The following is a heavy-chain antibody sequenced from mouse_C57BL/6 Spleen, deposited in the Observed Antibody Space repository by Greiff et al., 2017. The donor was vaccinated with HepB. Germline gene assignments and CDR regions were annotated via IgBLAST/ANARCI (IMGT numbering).Heavy chain of an antibody. CDR1: GFTFTDYY. D-gene: IGHD2-4*01. CDR2: IRNTANGYTT. J-gene: IGHJ4*01. Sequence: EVMLVESGGGLVQPGGSLSLSCAASGFTFTDYYMSWVRQPPGKALEWLGFIRNTANGYTTEYSASVKGRFTISRDNSQSILYLQMNALRAEDSATYYCARSSIKHYAMDYWGQGTSVTVSS. V-gene: IGHV7-3*01. CDR3: ARSSIKHYAMDY.